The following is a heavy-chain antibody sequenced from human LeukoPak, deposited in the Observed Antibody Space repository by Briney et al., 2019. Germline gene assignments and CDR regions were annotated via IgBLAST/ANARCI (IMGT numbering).Heavy chain of an antibody. V-gene: IGHV4-59*01. CDR2: IYYSGST. J-gene: IGHJ5*02. D-gene: IGHD1-26*01. Sequence: SETLSLTCTVSGGSISSYYWSWIRQPPGKGLEWIGYIYYSGSTNYNPSLKSRVTISVDTSKNQFSLKLSSVTAADTAVYYCARSPNPGIVGAPQWFDPWGQGTLVTVSS. CDR3: ARSPNPGIVGAPQWFDP. CDR1: GGSISSYY.